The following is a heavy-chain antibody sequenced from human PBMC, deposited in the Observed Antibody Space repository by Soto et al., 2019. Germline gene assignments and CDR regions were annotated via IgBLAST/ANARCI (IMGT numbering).Heavy chain of an antibody. V-gene: IGHV3-15*01. J-gene: IGHJ6*03. D-gene: IGHD2-15*01. CDR3: TTGNCSGGRCTGWDV. CDR1: GFTFRNAW. CDR2: IINKADGGTT. Sequence: EVQLVESGGGLVKPGGSLRLSCAASGFTFRNAWMSWVRQAPGKGLEWVGRIINKADGGTTDYAAPVKGRFTISRDDSKNTLYLQMDSLKTEDTAVYYCTTGNCSGGRCTGWDVWGKGTTVTVSS.